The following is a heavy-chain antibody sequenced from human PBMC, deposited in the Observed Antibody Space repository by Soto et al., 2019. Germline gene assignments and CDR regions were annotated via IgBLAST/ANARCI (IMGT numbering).Heavy chain of an antibody. CDR2: IKQDGSEK. V-gene: IGHV3-7*01. Sequence: PGGFLRLSCAASGFTFSSYWMSWVRQAPGKGLEWVANIKQDGSEKYYVDSVKGRFTISRDNAKNSLYLQMNSLRAEDTAVYYCARDNRLVTSGDAFDIWGQGTMVPVSS. D-gene: IGHD6-6*01. J-gene: IGHJ3*02. CDR3: ARDNRLVTSGDAFDI. CDR1: GFTFSSYW.